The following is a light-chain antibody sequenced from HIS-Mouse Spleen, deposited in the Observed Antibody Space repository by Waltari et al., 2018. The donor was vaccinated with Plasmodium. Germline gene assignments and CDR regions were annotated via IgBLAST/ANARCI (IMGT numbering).Light chain of an antibody. CDR2: EDS. CDR1: ALPKNY. CDR3: YSTDSSGNHRV. Sequence: SYELTQPPSVSVSPGQTARITCSGDALPKNYAYWYQQQSGQAPVLVIYEDSKRTSGIPGRFSGSSSGTMATLTISGAQVEDEADYYCYSTDSSGNHRVFGGGTKLTVL. J-gene: IGLJ3*02. V-gene: IGLV3-10*01.